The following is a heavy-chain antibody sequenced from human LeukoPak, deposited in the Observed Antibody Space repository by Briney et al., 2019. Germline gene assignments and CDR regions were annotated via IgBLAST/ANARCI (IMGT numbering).Heavy chain of an antibody. CDR1: GFTVSSNY. D-gene: IGHD5-12*01. CDR3: AKIVAIAGSDYFDY. Sequence: GGSLRLSCAASGFTVSSNYMTWVRQPPGKGLEWVSVIYSDGSTYYADSVKGRFTMSRDNSKNTLYLQMNSLRAEDTAVYYCAKIVAIAGSDYFDYWGQGTLVTVSS. V-gene: IGHV3-53*01. J-gene: IGHJ4*02. CDR2: IYSDGST.